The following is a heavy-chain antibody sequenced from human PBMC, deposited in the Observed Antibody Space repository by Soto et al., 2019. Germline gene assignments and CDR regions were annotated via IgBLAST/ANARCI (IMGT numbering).Heavy chain of an antibody. J-gene: IGHJ6*03. CDR3: TTHDGDSPYYYYYMDV. V-gene: IGHV1-18*01. D-gene: IGHD2-15*01. CDR1: GYTFTSYG. CDR2: ISAYNGNT. Sequence: QVQLVQSGAEVKKPGASVKVSCKASGYTFTSYGISWVRQAPGQGLEWMGWISAYNGNTNYAQKLQGRVTMTTDTSTSAAYMERRSMRADDTAEYYWTTHDGDSPYYYYYMDVWGKGTTVTVSS.